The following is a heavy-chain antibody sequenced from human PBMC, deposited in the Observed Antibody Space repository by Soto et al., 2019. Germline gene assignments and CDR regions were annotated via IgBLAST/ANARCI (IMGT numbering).Heavy chain of an antibody. CDR2: INAGNGAT. V-gene: IGHV1-3*01. CDR1: GYTFTSLA. J-gene: IGHJ4*02. Sequence: ASVKVSCKPSGYTFTSLAINWVRQAPGQRLEWVGWINAGNGATTYSQNFQGRVTITRDTSANTASMELRSLRSEDTAVFYCARFCSSSLCYAAFDYWGQGTLVTVSS. D-gene: IGHD2-2*01. CDR3: ARFCSSSLCYAAFDY.